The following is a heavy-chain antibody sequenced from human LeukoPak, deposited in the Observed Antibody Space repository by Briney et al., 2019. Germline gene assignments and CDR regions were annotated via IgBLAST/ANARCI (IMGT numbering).Heavy chain of an antibody. V-gene: IGHV3-21*01. D-gene: IGHD7-27*01. Sequence: GGALRLSCAASRFTFDDYSMNWGRHAPGKGVEWGSSISSSARHIYYADSVKGRFTISRDNARSSLSLQMDSLRPEDTAVYYCARGRGNWDLYYFDYWGQGTLVTVSS. CDR1: RFTFDDYS. CDR3: ARGRGNWDLYYFDY. J-gene: IGHJ4*02. CDR2: ISSSARHI.